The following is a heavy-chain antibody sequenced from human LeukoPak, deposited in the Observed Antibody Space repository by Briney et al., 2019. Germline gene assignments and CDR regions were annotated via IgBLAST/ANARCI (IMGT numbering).Heavy chain of an antibody. D-gene: IGHD3-10*01. CDR2: MNPNSGTT. V-gene: IGHV1-8*01. J-gene: IGHJ6*02. CDR3: ARAQNYYGSGKYYYYGMDV. Sequence: ASVKVSCKASGYGFSNYDINWVRQATGQGLEWMGWMNPNSGTTGYAQKFQGRFTMTRNISINTAYMELSSLRSEDTATYFCARAQNYYGSGKYYYYGMDVWGQGTTVIVSS. CDR1: GYGFSNYD.